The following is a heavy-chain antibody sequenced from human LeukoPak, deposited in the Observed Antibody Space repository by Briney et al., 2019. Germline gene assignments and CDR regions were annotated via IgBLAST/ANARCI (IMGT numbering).Heavy chain of an antibody. V-gene: IGHV3-21*01. D-gene: IGHD4-17*01. J-gene: IGHJ5*02. CDR1: GFTFSSYS. CDR3: ARETWGDYGDYERWFDP. CDR2: ISSSSSYI. Sequence: PGGSLRLSCAASGFTFSSYSMNWVRQAPGKGLEWVSSISSSSSYIYYADSVKGRFTISRDNAKNSLYLQMNSLRAEDTAVYDCARETWGDYGDYERWFDPWGQGTLVTVSS.